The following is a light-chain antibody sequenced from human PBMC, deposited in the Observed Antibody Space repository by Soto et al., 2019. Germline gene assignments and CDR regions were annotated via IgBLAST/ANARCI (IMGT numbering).Light chain of an antibody. Sequence: EIVLTQSPGTLSLSPGERATLSCRASQSVSSSYLAWYQQKPGQAPRLLIYGASGRATGIPDRFSGSGSGTDSPLTISRLEPEDFAVYYCQQYGSSIFTFGPGTKVDIK. V-gene: IGKV3-20*01. CDR2: GAS. CDR3: QQYGSSIFT. CDR1: QSVSSSY. J-gene: IGKJ3*01.